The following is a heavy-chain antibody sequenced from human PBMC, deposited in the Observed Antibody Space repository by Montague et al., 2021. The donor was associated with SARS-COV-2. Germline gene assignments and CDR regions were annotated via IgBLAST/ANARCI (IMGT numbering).Heavy chain of an antibody. Sequence: SLGLSCAASGFTFSSYSMNWVRQAPGKGLEWVSSISSSSSYIYYADSVKGRFTISRDNAKNSLYLQMDSLRAEDTAVYYCARDQQLVLGYYYGMDVWGQGTTVTVSS. D-gene: IGHD6-13*01. V-gene: IGHV3-21*01. CDR3: ARDQQLVLGYYYGMDV. CDR1: GFTFSSYS. CDR2: ISSSSSYI. J-gene: IGHJ6*02.